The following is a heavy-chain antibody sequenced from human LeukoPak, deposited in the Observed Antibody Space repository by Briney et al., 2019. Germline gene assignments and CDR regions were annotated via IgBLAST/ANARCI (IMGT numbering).Heavy chain of an antibody. CDR1: GYTLTELS. J-gene: IGHJ4*02. Sequence: ASVKVSCKVSGYTLTELSMHWVRQAPGKGLEWMGGFDPEGGETIYAQKFQGRVTMTEDTSTDTAYMELSSLRSEDTAVYYCATDPWYYDSSRNYWGQGTLVTVSS. CDR2: FDPEGGET. D-gene: IGHD3-22*01. V-gene: IGHV1-24*01. CDR3: ATDPWYYDSSRNY.